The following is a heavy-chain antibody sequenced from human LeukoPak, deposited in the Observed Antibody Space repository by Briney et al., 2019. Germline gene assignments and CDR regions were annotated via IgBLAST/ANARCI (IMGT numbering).Heavy chain of an antibody. Sequence: PSETLSLTCTVSGGSVSNSNYCWGWIRQPPGKQLEWIGSIDYSGSPLYNPSLKSRVTISVDTSKNQFSLKLSPVTAADTAVYYCARESMVYGDYVGGWFDPWGQGTLVTVSS. CDR1: GGSVSNSNYC. D-gene: IGHD4-17*01. J-gene: IGHJ5*02. V-gene: IGHV4-39*07. CDR3: ARESMVYGDYVGGWFDP. CDR2: IDYSGSP.